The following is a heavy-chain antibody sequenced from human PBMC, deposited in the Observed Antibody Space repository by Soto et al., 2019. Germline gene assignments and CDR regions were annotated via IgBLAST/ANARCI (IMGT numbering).Heavy chain of an antibody. D-gene: IGHD3-3*01. J-gene: IGHJ6*02. CDR2: IYYSGDT. CDR1: GASVSSGDYY. CDR3: ARVLIQIWSGYTLDV. V-gene: IGHV4-30-4*01. Sequence: SETLSLTCTVSGASVSSGDYYWTWIRQPPGKDLEWIGYIYYSGDTNYNPSLRSRVTISKDTSKNQFSLKLSSVTAADTAVYYCARVLIQIWSGYTLDVWGQGTTVTVSS.